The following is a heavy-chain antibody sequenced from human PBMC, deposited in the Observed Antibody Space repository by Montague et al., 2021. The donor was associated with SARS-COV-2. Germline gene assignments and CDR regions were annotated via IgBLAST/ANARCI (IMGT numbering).Heavy chain of an antibody. CDR3: ARLRYYGGNSGFQGLVDY. D-gene: IGHD4-23*01. V-gene: IGHV4-39*01. Sequence: SETLSLTCIVSGGSISSSSYHWGWIRQPPGKGLEWIGTIYYSGSTYYXXXVKSRVTISVDTSKNQFSLKLSSVTAADTAVYYCARLRYYGGNSGFQGLVDYWGQGALVTVSS. J-gene: IGHJ4*02. CDR2: IYYSGST. CDR1: GGSISSSSYH.